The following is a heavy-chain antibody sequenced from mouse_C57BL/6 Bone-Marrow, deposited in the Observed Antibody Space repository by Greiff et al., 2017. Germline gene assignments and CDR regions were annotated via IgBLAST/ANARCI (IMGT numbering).Heavy chain of an antibody. V-gene: IGHV1-82*01. CDR3: ANYYGSSVLYLYFYV. J-gene: IGHJ1*03. CDR1: GYAFSSSW. Sequence: QVQLKQSGPELVKPGASVKISCTASGYAFSSSWMNWVKQRPGKGLEWIGRIYPGDGDTNYNGKFKGQATLTADKSSSPAYMQLSSLTSEDSAVYCCANYYGSSVLYLYFYVWGTGTTVTVSS. D-gene: IGHD1-1*01. CDR2: IYPGDGDT.